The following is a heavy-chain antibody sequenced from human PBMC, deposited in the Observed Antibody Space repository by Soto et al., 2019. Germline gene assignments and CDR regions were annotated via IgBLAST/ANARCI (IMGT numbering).Heavy chain of an antibody. CDR2: VWFDGNNK. J-gene: IGHJ1*01. D-gene: IGHD3-22*01. V-gene: IGHV3-33*01. CDR3: ARDVVDITIVPPPMNFAI. Sequence: GGSLRLACVASGFDFRSHAIHWVRQAPGKGLEWVAVVWFDGNNKFYADSVKGRFSISRDNSRSMTFLEMTSLRAEDTAIYYFARDVVDITIVPPPMNFAIWGQGTRVTVSS. CDR1: GFDFRSHA.